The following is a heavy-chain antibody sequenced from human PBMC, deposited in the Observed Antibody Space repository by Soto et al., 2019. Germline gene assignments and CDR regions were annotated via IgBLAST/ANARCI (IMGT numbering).Heavy chain of an antibody. CDR3: ARDVYGSGNYHIPY. V-gene: IGHV4-4*07. CDR2: IFASGST. Sequence: QVPLQESGPRLVKPSETLSLTCTVSGDSMSVYYWSWIRQSAGKGLEWIGRIFASGSTNYNPSLKSRVSMSLDTSKNLFSLKVTSVTAADTAVYYCARDVYGSGNYHIPYWGQGALVTVSS. CDR1: GDSMSVYY. J-gene: IGHJ4*02. D-gene: IGHD3-10*01.